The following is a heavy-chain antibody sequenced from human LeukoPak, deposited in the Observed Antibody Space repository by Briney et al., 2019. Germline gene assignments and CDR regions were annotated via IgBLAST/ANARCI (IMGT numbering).Heavy chain of an antibody. CDR1: GFTFSGFW. CDR3: ARSSYSSSSSV. J-gene: IGHJ3*01. CDR2: INSDGSEG. D-gene: IGHD6-6*01. V-gene: IGHV3-7*03. Sequence: GGYLRLSCAVSGFTFSGFWMSWSRQAPGKGLEWVASINSDGSEGYYADVVKGRFTISRDNAKNSLYLQINSLRAEDTAVYYCARSSYSSSSSVWGQGTMVTVSS.